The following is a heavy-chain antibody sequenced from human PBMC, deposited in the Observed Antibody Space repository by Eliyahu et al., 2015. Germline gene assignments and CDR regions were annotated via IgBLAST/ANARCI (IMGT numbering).Heavy chain of an antibody. CDR2: IYTSGST. D-gene: IGHD3-22*01. Sequence: QVQLQESGPGLVKPSETLSLTCSVXGASISSYYWXWIRQPAGKGLEWIGRIYTSGSTNYNPSLKSRVTMSVDTSKNQFSLKLTSVTAADTAVYYCARDRGGAYYYDTSGNYYFDYWGQGTLVTVSS. J-gene: IGHJ4*02. V-gene: IGHV4-4*07. CDR1: GASISSYY. CDR3: ARDRGGAYYYDTSGNYYFDY.